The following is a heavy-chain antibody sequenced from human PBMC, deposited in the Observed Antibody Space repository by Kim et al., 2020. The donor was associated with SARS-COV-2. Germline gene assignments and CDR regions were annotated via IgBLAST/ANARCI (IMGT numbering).Heavy chain of an antibody. D-gene: IGHD6-19*01. CDR1: GFTFSSYA. Sequence: GGSLRLSCAASGFTFSSYAMHWVRQAPGKGLEWVAVISYDGSNKYYADSVKGRFTISRDNSKNTLYLQMNSLRAEDTAVYYCAGGSYSSGWSWYWGQGTL. CDR3: AGGSYSSGWSWY. CDR2: ISYDGSNK. V-gene: IGHV3-30-3*01. J-gene: IGHJ4*02.